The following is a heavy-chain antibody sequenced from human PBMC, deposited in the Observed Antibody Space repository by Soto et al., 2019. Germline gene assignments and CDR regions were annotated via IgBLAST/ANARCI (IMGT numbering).Heavy chain of an antibody. D-gene: IGHD4-17*01. Sequence: GGSLRLSCAASGFTFSSYAMSWVRQAPGKGLEWVSAISGSGGSTYYADSVKGRFTISRDNSKNTLYLQMNSLRAEDTAVYYCAKERGGPGYGDSYYYYYGMDVWGQGTTVTVSS. CDR2: ISGSGGST. CDR1: GFTFSSYA. V-gene: IGHV3-23*01. CDR3: AKERGGPGYGDSYYYYYGMDV. J-gene: IGHJ6*02.